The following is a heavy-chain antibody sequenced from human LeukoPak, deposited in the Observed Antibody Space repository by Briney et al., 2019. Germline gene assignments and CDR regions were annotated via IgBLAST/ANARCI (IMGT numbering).Heavy chain of an antibody. CDR3: ARGTVTDYYMDV. CDR2: IYYSGST. D-gene: IGHD4-11*01. CDR1: GGSISSGGYS. J-gene: IGHJ6*03. Sequence: SETLSLTCAVSGGSISSGGYSWSWIRQPPGKGLEWIGYIYYSGSTYYNPSLKSRVTISVDTSKNQFSLKLSSVTAADTAVYYCARGTVTDYYMDVWGKGTTVTVSS. V-gene: IGHV4-30-4*07.